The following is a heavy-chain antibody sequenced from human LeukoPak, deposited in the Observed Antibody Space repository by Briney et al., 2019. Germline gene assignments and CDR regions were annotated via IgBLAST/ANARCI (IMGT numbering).Heavy chain of an antibody. CDR2: TRDKARGYTT. J-gene: IGHJ3*02. V-gene: IGHV3-72*01. Sequence: GGTLRLSCAASGVTLSEHNMEWVREAPGEGVERVGRTRDKARGYTTEYAATVKGRFTITREDTKTFVYLQMNSLRTEDTAVYFCARDGAEGDNSAFDMWGQGTVVTVSS. CDR3: ARDGAEGDNSAFDM. D-gene: IGHD3-22*01. CDR1: GVTLSEHN.